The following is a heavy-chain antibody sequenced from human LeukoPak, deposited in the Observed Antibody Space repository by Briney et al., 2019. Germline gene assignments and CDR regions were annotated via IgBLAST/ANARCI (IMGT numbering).Heavy chain of an antibody. CDR2: IIPIFGTA. CDR3: VRGYCSSTSCYTVDY. J-gene: IGHJ4*02. V-gene: IGHV1-69*13. D-gene: IGHD2-2*02. Sequence: SVKVSCKASGGTFSSYAISWVRQAPGQGLEWMGGIIPIFGTANYAQKFQGRVTITADESTSTAYMELSSLRSEDTAVYYCVRGYCSSTSCYTVDYWGQGTLVTVSS. CDR1: GGTFSSYA.